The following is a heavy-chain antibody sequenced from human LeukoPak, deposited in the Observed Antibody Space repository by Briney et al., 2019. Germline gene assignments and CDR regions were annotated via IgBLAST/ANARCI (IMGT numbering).Heavy chain of an antibody. J-gene: IGHJ5*02. CDR3: ARGQPYGDYNYFDP. D-gene: IGHD4-17*01. V-gene: IGHV1-2*06. CDR1: GYTFICYY. CDR2: INPSTGGT. Sequence: ASVKVSCKASGYTFICYYMHWVRQAPGQGLEWMGRINPSTGGTNSAQKFQGRVTMTRDTSISTAYMELSGLTSDDTAIYYCARGQPYGDYNYFDPWGQGTLVTVSS.